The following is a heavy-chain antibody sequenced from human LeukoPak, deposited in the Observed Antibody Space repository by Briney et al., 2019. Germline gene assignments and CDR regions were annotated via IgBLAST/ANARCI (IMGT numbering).Heavy chain of an antibody. J-gene: IGHJ4*02. V-gene: IGHV4-4*07. Sequence: PSETLSLTCTVSGGSISSYYWSWIRQPAGKGLEWIGRIYTSGSTNYNPSLKSRVTMSVDTSKNQFSLKLSSVTAADTAVYYCARGPYYDILSGYYMYYFDYWGQGTLVTVSS. D-gene: IGHD3-9*01. CDR2: IYTSGST. CDR3: ARGPYYDILSGYYMYYFDY. CDR1: GGSISSYY.